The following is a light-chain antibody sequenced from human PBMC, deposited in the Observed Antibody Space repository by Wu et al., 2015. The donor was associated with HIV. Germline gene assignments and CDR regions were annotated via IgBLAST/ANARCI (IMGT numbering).Light chain of an antibody. CDR3: QQYYSTRGT. V-gene: IGKV1-NL1*01. J-gene: IGKJ1*01. Sequence: DIQMTQSPSSLSASVGDRVTITCRASQGISNSLAWYQQKPGKAPKLLLYAASRLESGVPSRFSGSGSGTDYTLTISSLQPEDFATYYCQQYYSTRGTFGPRDQGGNQT. CDR2: AAS. CDR1: QGISNS.